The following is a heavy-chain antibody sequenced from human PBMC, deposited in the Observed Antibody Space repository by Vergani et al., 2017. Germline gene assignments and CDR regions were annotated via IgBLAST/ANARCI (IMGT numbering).Heavy chain of an antibody. J-gene: IGHJ4*02. CDR3: ARENVVIARIFDF. CDR2: IFRSGTT. Sequence: QVQLQESGPGLVKPSETLSLTCTVSGGSISSYYWSWIRQPPGKGLEWIGYIFRSGTTYYNPSLKSRLIMSVDTSKNQFSLKLTSVTAADTAMYYCARENVVIARIFDFWGQGTLVTVSS. V-gene: IGHV4-59*12. D-gene: IGHD2-21*01. CDR1: GGSISSYY.